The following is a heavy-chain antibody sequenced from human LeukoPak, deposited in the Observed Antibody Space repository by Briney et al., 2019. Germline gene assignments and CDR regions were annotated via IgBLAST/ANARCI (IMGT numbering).Heavy chain of an antibody. CDR3: ARKSEVITPFDY. J-gene: IGHJ4*02. Sequence: GESLRISCKGSGYSFNSYWISWVRQMPGKGLEWMGRIDPSDSYTNYSPSFQGHVTISADKSFSTAYLHWSSLKASDTAMYYCARKSEVITPFDYWGQGSLVTVSS. V-gene: IGHV5-10-1*01. CDR1: GYSFNSYW. D-gene: IGHD3-22*01. CDR2: IDPSDSYT.